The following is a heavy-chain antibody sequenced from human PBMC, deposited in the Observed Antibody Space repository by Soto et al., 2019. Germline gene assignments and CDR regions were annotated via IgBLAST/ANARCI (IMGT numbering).Heavy chain of an antibody. CDR2: IYYSGST. CDR3: ARHKGGSGSYLY. V-gene: IGHV4-39*01. CDR1: GGSISSSSYY. J-gene: IGHJ4*02. Sequence: QLQLQESGPGLVKPSETLSLTCTVSGGSISSSSYYWGWIRQPPGKGLEWIGSIYYSGSTYYNPSLKSRVTISVDTSKNQFSLKLSSVTAADTAVYYCARHKGGSGSYLYWGQGTLVTVSS. D-gene: IGHD3-10*01.